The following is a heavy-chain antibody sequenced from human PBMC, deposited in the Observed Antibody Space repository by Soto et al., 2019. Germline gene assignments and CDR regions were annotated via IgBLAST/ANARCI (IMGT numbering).Heavy chain of an antibody. Sequence: PSETLSLTCTVSGGSISSYYWSWIRQPPGKGLEWIGYIYYSGSTNYNPSLKSRVTISVDTSKNQFSLKLSSVTAADTAVYYCAGSKWLRFRVGGPLFDYWGQGTLVTVAS. J-gene: IGHJ4*02. CDR3: AGSKWLRFRVGGPLFDY. CDR2: IYYSGST. V-gene: IGHV4-59*01. CDR1: GGSISSYY. D-gene: IGHD5-12*01.